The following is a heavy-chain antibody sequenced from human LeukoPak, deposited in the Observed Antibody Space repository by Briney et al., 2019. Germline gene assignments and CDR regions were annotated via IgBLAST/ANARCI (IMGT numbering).Heavy chain of an antibody. V-gene: IGHV1-8*03. CDR3: ARDRWNYYDSSGDAFDI. CDR1: GYTFTSYD. CDR2: MNPNSGNT. D-gene: IGHD3-22*01. J-gene: IGHJ3*02. Sequence: ASVKVSCKASGYTFTSYDINWVRQATGQGLEWMGWMNPNSGNTGYAQKFQGRVTITRNTSISTAYMELSSLRSDDTAVYYCARDRWNYYDSSGDAFDIWGQGTMVTVSS.